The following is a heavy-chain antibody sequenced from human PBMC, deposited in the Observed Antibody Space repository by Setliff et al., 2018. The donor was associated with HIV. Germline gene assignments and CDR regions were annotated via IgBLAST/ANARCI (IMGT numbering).Heavy chain of an antibody. CDR3: ARERQYYYFDY. J-gene: IGHJ4*02. CDR1: GFTFINAW. D-gene: IGHD2-2*01. CDR2: IKQDGSEK. Sequence: GGSLRLSCAGSGFTFINAWMTWVRQAPGKGLEWVANIKQDGSEKYYVDSVKGRFTISRDSAKNSLYLQMNSLRAEDTAVYYCARERQYYYFDYWGQGTLVTVSS. V-gene: IGHV3-7*03.